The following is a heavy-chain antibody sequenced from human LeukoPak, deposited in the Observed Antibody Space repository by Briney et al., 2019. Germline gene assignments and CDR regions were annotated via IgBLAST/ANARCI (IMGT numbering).Heavy chain of an antibody. J-gene: IGHJ4*02. V-gene: IGHV1-2*02. CDR1: GYTFTGYY. CDR3: ARDSSGGPWYYFDY. Sequence: ASVKVSCKASGYTFTGYYMHWVRQAPGQGLEWMGWINPNSGGTKYAQMFQGRVTMARDTSICTAYMELSSLRSDDTAVYYCARDSSGGPWYYFDYWGQGTLVTVSS. CDR2: INPNSGGT. D-gene: IGHD3-22*01.